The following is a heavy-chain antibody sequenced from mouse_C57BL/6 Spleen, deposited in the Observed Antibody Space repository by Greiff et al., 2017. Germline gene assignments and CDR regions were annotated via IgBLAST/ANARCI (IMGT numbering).Heavy chain of an antibody. CDR2: INPNNGGT. V-gene: IGHV1-22*01. D-gene: IGHD4-1*01. J-gene: IGHJ1*03. CDR1: GYTFTDYN. Sequence: EVQLQQSGPELVKPGASVKMSCKASGYTFTDYNMHWVKQSHGKSLEWIGYINPNNGGTSSNQKFKGKATLTVNKSSSTAYMELRSLTAEDSAVYYCARGWDARDFDVWGTGTTVTVSS. CDR3: ARGWDARDFDV.